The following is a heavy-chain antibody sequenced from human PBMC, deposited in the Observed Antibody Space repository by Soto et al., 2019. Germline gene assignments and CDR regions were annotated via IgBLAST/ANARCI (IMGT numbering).Heavy chain of an antibody. CDR3: ARLRASGWYMRGYLDS. V-gene: IGHV3-11*06. J-gene: IGHJ4*02. CDR1: GFTFSDYY. D-gene: IGHD6-13*01. Sequence: QVQLVESGGGLVKPGGSLRLSCVVSGFTFSDYYMSWLRQAPGKGLEWVSYIVTSSAYTKYADSVKGRFSISRDNAKNSLYLEMNSLRVEDTAVYYCARLRASGWYMRGYLDSWGQGTLVTVSS. CDR2: IVTSSAYT.